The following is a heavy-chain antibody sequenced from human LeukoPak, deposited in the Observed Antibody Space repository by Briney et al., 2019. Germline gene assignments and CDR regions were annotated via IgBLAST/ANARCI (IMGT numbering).Heavy chain of an antibody. Sequence: ASVKVSCKASGYTFTSYGISWVRQAPGQGLEWMGWISAYNGNTNYAQKPQGRVTMTTDTSTSTAYMELRSLRSDDTAVYYCARDRGAGYYDSSGYYYFDYWGQGTLVTVSS. CDR3: ARDRGAGYYDSSGYYYFDY. D-gene: IGHD3-22*01. J-gene: IGHJ4*02. V-gene: IGHV1-18*01. CDR2: ISAYNGNT. CDR1: GYTFTSYG.